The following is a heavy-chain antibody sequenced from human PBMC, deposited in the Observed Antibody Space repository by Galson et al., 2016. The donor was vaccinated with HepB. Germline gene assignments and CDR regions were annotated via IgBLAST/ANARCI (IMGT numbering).Heavy chain of an antibody. CDR3: ARGGVVGGGTWPPFEC. V-gene: IGHV1-46*01. J-gene: IGHJ4*02. Sequence: SVKVSCKASGYTFTSFYLHWMRQAPGQGLEWMGNINPGGRSTVYAQKFQGRVTMTRDTSTNTVYMELNSLTSEDTAVYYCARGGVVGGGTWPPFECWGLGTLVTVSS. CDR2: INPGGRST. CDR1: GYTFTSFY. D-gene: IGHD3-10*01.